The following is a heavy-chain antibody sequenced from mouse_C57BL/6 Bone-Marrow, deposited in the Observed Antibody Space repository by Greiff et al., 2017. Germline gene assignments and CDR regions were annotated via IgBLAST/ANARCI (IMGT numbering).Heavy chain of an antibody. CDR3: ARTTITTVFEVDY. CDR1: GYTFTSYW. Sequence: VQLQQPGAELVMPGASVKLSCKASGYTFTSYWMHWVKQRPGQGLEWIGEIDPSGSCTNYNQKFKGKATLTVDKSSSTAYMQLSLLTSEDSAVYYCARTTITTVFEVDYWGQGTTLTVSS. D-gene: IGHD1-1*01. CDR2: IDPSGSCT. V-gene: IGHV1-69*01. J-gene: IGHJ2*01.